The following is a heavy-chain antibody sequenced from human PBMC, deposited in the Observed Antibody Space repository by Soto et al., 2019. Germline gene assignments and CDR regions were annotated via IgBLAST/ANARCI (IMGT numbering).Heavy chain of an antibody. CDR2: TYYRSKWYN. V-gene: IGHV6-1*01. J-gene: IGHJ4*02. CDR1: GDSVSSTSVA. Sequence: SQTLSLTCAISGDSVSSTSVAWNWIRQSPSRGLEWLGRTYYRSKWYNDYAVSVKSRISINPDTSKNQFSLQLDSMSPEDTAVYYCARVRIAAARIPFDSWGQGTLVTVSS. CDR3: ARVRIAAARIPFDS. D-gene: IGHD6-13*01.